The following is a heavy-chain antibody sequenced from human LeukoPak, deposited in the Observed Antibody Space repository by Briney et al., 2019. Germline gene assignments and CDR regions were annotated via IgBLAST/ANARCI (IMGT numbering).Heavy chain of an antibody. J-gene: IGHJ4*02. V-gene: IGHV3-30*02. D-gene: IGHD3-10*01. Sequence: SGGSLRLSCAASGFAFSNYGIHWVRQAPGKGLEWVAFIRYDGTIKKYADSVKGRFTISRDNSKNTLFPQTNSLRIEDTAVYYCARSTGDFGESLPDYWGQGTLVTVSS. CDR2: IRYDGTIK. CDR3: ARSTGDFGESLPDY. CDR1: GFAFSNYG.